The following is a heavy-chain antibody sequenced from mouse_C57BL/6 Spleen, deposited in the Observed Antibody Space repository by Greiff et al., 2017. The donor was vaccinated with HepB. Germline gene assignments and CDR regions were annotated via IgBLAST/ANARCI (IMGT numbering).Heavy chain of an antibody. J-gene: IGHJ4*01. D-gene: IGHD2-13*01. V-gene: IGHV1-61*01. CDR1: GYTFTSYW. CDR3: ATKGDYGYYAMDD. Sequence: QVQLQQPGAELVRPGSSVKLSCKASGYTFTSYWMDWVKQRPGQGLEWIGNIYPSDSETHYNQKFKDKATLTVDKSSSTAYMQLSILTSEYSAVYSCATKGDYGYYAMDDWGQGTSVTVSS. CDR2: IYPSDSET.